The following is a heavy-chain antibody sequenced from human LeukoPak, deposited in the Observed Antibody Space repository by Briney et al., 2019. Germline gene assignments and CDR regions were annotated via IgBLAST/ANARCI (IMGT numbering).Heavy chain of an antibody. J-gene: IGHJ3*02. CDR1: GFTFSSDG. CDR3: AKEAEGALDAFDI. V-gene: IGHV3-33*06. CDR2: IWYDGSNK. Sequence: PGRSLRLSCAASGFTFSSDGMHWVRQAPGKGLEWVAVIWYDGSNKYYADSVKGRFTISRDNSKNTLYLQMNSLRAEDTAVYYCAKEAEGALDAFDIWGQGTMVTVSS. D-gene: IGHD1-26*01.